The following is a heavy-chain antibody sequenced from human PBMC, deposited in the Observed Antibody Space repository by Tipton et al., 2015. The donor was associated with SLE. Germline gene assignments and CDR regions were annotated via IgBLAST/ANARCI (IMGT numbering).Heavy chain of an antibody. CDR3: AKDRQVYDTLTGYYGDVFDY. D-gene: IGHD3-9*01. CDR1: GFTFSSYV. J-gene: IGHJ4*02. Sequence: SLRLSCAASGFTFSSYVMSWVRQAPGKGLEWVSLTYSDGRTYYSDSVKGRFTISRDNSKNTLYLQMNSLRAEDTAVYYCAKDRQVYDTLTGYYGDVFDYWGQGTLVTVSS. CDR2: TYSDGRT. V-gene: IGHV3-23*03.